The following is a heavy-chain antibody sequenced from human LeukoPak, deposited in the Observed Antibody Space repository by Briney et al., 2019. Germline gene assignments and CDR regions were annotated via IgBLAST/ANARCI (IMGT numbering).Heavy chain of an antibody. V-gene: IGHV3-21*01. D-gene: IGHD2-2*01. J-gene: IGHJ4*02. CDR3: ARDVIVVVPAAMGY. Sequence: GGSLRLSCAASGFTFSSYSMNWVRQAPGKGLEWVSSISSSSSYIYYADSVKGRFTISRDNAKNSLYLQMNSLRAENTAVYYCARDVIVVVPAAMGYWGQGTLVTVSS. CDR2: ISSSSSYI. CDR1: GFTFSSYS.